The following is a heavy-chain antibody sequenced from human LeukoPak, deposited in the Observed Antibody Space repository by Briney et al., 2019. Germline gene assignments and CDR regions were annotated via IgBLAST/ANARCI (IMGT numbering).Heavy chain of an antibody. CDR2: INPNSGGT. Sequence: ASVKVSCKASEYTFTGYYIHWVRQAPGQGLEWMGWINPNSGGTNYAQKFQGRVTMTRDTSMSTAYMELSRLRSDDTAVYYCARGAAYYFDSSGYYYSYFASWGQGTLVTVSS. D-gene: IGHD3-22*01. CDR1: EYTFTGYY. CDR3: ARGAAYYFDSSGYYYSYFAS. V-gene: IGHV1-2*02. J-gene: IGHJ4*02.